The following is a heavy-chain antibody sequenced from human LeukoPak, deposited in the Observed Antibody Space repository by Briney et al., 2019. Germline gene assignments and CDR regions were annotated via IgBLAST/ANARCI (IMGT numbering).Heavy chain of an antibody. CDR3: AKGASYGSGPESYYYYYGMDV. CDR1: GFTFSSYA. V-gene: IGHV3-23*01. Sequence: GGSLRLSCAASGFTFSSYAMSWVRQAPGKGLEWVSGITGSGGSTYYADSVKGRFTISRDNSKNTLYLQMNSLRAEDTAVYYCAKGASYGSGPESYYYYYGMDVWGQGTTVTVSS. J-gene: IGHJ6*02. CDR2: ITGSGGST. D-gene: IGHD3-10*01.